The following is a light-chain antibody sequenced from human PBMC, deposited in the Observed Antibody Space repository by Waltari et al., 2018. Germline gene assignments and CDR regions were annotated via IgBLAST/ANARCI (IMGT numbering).Light chain of an antibody. Sequence: EYVLTQSPGTLSLSPGERATLSCRASQSAASIYLAWYQQKPGQAPRLLIYGASNRATGIPDRFSGSGSGKDFTLTISRLEPEDFAVYYFQQYGDSPLYTFGRGTKLEIK. V-gene: IGKV3-20*01. J-gene: IGKJ2*01. CDR1: QSAASIY. CDR3: QQYGDSPLYT. CDR2: GAS.